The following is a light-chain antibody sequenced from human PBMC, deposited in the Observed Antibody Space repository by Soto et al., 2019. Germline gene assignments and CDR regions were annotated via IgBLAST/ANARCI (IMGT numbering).Light chain of an antibody. CDR2: DVS. V-gene: IGLV2-11*01. CDR3: CSYAGTYTYV. CDR1: SSDVGSYTY. Sequence: QSALTQPRSVSGSPGRSVTISCTGTSSDVGSYTYVSWYQQHPGKAPKLMIYDVSRRPSGVPDRFSGSKSGNTASLTISGLQAEDEADYSCCSYAGTYTYVFGTGTKLTVL. J-gene: IGLJ1*01.